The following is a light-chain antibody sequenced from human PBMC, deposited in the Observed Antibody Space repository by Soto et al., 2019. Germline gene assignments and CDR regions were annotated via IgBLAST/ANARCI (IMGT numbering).Light chain of an antibody. Sequence: EIVLTQSPGTLSLSPGARATLSCRASQSVTSNYLSWYQQKPGQAPRLLMYGASSGVTGIPDRFSGSGSGTDFTLTISRLEPEDFALYYCQQYGSSPTFGQGTKV. CDR3: QQYGSSPT. CDR2: GAS. J-gene: IGKJ1*01. CDR1: QSVTSNY. V-gene: IGKV3-20*01.